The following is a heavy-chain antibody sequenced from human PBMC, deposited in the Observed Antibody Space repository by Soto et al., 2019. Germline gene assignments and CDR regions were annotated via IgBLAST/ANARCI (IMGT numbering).Heavy chain of an antibody. CDR1: GYTFTSYG. V-gene: IGHV1-18*01. D-gene: IGHD5-12*01. J-gene: IGHJ4*02. Sequence: ASVKVSCKASGYTFTSYGISWVRQAPGQGLEWMGWISAYNGNTNYAQKLQGRVTMTADTSTSTAYMELRSLRSDDTAVYYCARALGFSGSSKYYFDYWGQGTLVTVSS. CDR3: ARALGFSGSSKYYFDY. CDR2: ISAYNGNT.